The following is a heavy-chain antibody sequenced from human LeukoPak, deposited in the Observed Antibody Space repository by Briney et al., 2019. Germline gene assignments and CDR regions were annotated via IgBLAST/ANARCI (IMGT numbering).Heavy chain of an antibody. D-gene: IGHD3-9*01. CDR3: AREGVLTGQPYWYFDL. CDR2: INPNGGGT. Sequence: ASVKVSCKASGYTFTGYYMHWVRQAPGQGLEWMGWINPNGGGTNYAQKFQGRVTMTRDTSISTAYMELSRLRSDDTAVYYCAREGVLTGQPYWYFDLWGRGTLVTVSS. J-gene: IGHJ2*01. V-gene: IGHV1-2*02. CDR1: GYTFTGYY.